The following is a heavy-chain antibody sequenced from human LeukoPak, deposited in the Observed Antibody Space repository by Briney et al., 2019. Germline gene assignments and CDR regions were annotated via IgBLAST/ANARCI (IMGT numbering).Heavy chain of an antibody. Sequence: GGSLRLSCAASGFTVSNNYMRWVRQAPGKGLEWVSLIYSGGSTYYADSVKGRFIISRDNSKNTLYLQMNSLRAEDTAVYYCARVGTPMVTIVAPYYMDVWGKGTTVTVSS. D-gene: IGHD5-18*01. CDR1: GFTVSNNY. CDR2: IYSGGST. CDR3: ARVGTPMVTIVAPYYMDV. V-gene: IGHV3-66*01. J-gene: IGHJ6*03.